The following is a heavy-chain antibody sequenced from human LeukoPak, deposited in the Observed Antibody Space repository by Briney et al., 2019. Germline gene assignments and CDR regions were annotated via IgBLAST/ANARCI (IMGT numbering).Heavy chain of an antibody. CDR1: GFSFTDAW. V-gene: IGHV3-15*04. CDR2: IESKTDGETT. D-gene: IGHD3-10*01. J-gene: IGHJ4*02. CDR3: STYGSGRKFDY. Sequence: GGSLRLSCVGSGFSFTDAWMSWVRQIPGKGLEWVGRIESKTDGETTDYATPVKDRFIISRDDSINTLYLQMNSLKSEDTAVYYCSTYGSGRKFDYWGQGTLVTVSS.